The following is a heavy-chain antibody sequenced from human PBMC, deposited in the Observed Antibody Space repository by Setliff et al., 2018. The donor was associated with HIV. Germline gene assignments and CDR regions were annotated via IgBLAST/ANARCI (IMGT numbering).Heavy chain of an antibody. V-gene: IGHV3-49*04. CDR2: IRSQPYGGTP. CDR3: TRELGGGYNFRFDY. D-gene: IGHD5-12*01. J-gene: IGHJ4*02. Sequence: LRLSCITSGFTFGDYAMTWVRQAPGKGLEWVGIIRSQPYGGTPEYATSVKGRFIISRDDSKSIAYLQMNSLKTEDTAVYYCTRELGGGYNFRFDYWGQGTLVTVSS. CDR1: GFTFGDYA.